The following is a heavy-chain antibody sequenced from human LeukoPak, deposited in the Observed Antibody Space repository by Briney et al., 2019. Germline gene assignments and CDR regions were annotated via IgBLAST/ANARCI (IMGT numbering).Heavy chain of an antibody. D-gene: IGHD5-24*01. J-gene: IGHJ6*03. CDR2: ISYDGSNK. CDR3: AKAGMATIRAMAIYYYYYMDV. Sequence: PGGSLRLSCAASGFTFSSYGMHWVRQAPGKGLEWVVVISYDGSNKYYADSVKGRFTISRDNSKNTLYLQMNSLRAEDTAVYYCAKAGMATIRAMAIYYYYYMDVWGKGTTVTVSS. CDR1: GFTFSSYG. V-gene: IGHV3-30*18.